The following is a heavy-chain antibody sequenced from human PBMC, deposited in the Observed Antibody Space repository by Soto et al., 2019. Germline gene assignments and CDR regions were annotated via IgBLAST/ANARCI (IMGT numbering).Heavy chain of an antibody. Sequence: SETLSLTCAVYGGSFSGYYWSWIRQPPGKGLEWIGEINHSGSTNYNPSLKSRVTISVDTSKNQFSLKLSSVTAADTAVYYCARGDSTMVRGVIVYYYMDVWGKGTTVTVSS. V-gene: IGHV4-34*01. D-gene: IGHD3-10*01. J-gene: IGHJ6*03. CDR2: INHSGST. CDR1: GGSFSGYY. CDR3: ARGDSTMVRGVIVYYYMDV.